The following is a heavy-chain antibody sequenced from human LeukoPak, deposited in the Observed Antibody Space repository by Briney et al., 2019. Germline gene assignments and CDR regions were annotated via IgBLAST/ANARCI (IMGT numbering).Heavy chain of an antibody. CDR2: ISGSGGSI. CDR3: ARGFGVVIMGFDY. J-gene: IGHJ4*02. Sequence: GGSLRLSCAASGFTFSSYAMSWVRQAPGKGLEWVSAISGSGGSIYYADSVKGRFTISRDNSKNTLYLQMNSLRAEDTAVYYCARGFGVVIMGFDYWGQGTLVTVSS. V-gene: IGHV3-23*01. D-gene: IGHD3-3*01. CDR1: GFTFSSYA.